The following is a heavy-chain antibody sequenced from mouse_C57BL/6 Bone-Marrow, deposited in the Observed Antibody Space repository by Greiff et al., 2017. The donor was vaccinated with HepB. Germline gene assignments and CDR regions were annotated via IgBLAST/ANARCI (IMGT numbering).Heavy chain of an antibody. J-gene: IGHJ4*01. CDR3: ARWRRYYDYDLYAMDY. CDR1: GYTFTSYW. V-gene: IGHV1-55*01. CDR2: IYPGSGST. D-gene: IGHD2-4*01. Sequence: QVQLQQSGAVLVKPGASVKMSCKASGYTFTSYWITWVKQRPGQGLEWIGDIYPGSGSTNYNEKFKSKATLTVDTSSSTAYMQLSSLTSEDSAVYYCARWRRYYDYDLYAMDYWGQGTSVTVSS.